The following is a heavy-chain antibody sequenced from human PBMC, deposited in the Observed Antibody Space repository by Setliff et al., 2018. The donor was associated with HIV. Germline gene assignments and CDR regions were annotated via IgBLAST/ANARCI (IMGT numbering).Heavy chain of an antibody. CDR3: TPIHNYTDHCPDS. CDR1: GFPFRDHY. Sequence: GGSLRLSCTASGFPFRDHYMDWVRQASGKGLEWVGRIGNKPNSYTTDGSAPVKGRFTISRDDSQNMAYLQMNSLKTEDTAMYYCTPIHNYTDHCPDSWGQGTLVTVSS. V-gene: IGHV3-72*01. CDR2: IGNKPNSYTT. J-gene: IGHJ5*01. D-gene: IGHD2-21*02.